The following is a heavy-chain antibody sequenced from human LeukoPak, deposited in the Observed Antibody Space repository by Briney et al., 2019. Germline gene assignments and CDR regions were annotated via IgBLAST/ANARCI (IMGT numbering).Heavy chain of an antibody. D-gene: IGHD3-10*01. V-gene: IGHV4-59*01. CDR2: TYYSGST. J-gene: IGHJ6*03. CDR1: GGSFNGYY. CDR3: ARVEEGYGSGRRENYYYYYMDV. Sequence: KPSETLSLTCSVDGGSFNGYYWSWIRQPPGKGLESIGYTYYSGSTNYNPSLKSRVTISVDTSKNQFSLKLSSVTAADTAVYYCARVEEGYGSGRRENYYYYYMDVWGKGTTVTISS.